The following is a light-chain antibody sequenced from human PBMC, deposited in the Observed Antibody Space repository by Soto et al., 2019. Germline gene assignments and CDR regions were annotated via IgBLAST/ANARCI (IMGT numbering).Light chain of an antibody. CDR3: LQDYNYPLT. V-gene: IGKV1-6*01. CDR2: AAS. Sequence: AIQMTQSPSSLSASVGDRVTITCRASQGIRNDLGRYQQKPGKAPKLLIYAASSLQSGVPSRFSGSGSGTDFTLTISSLQPADFATYYCLQDYNYPLTFGGGTKVEIK. CDR1: QGIRND. J-gene: IGKJ4*01.